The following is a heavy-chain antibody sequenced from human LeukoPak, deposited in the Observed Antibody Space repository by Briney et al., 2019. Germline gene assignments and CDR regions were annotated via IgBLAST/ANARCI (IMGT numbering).Heavy chain of an antibody. CDR3: ASEPQHLERVFDS. CDR2: TYYRSKWYT. J-gene: IGHJ4*02. Sequence: SQTLSLTYVISTHTLSINIAAWACSRQSPSRGLEWLGRTYYRSKWYTDYAQSVRSRMTINPDTSKHHFSLRLTSVTPEDSAVYLCASEPQHLERVFDSWGQGSLVTVSS. V-gene: IGHV6-1*01. CDR1: THTLSINIAA. D-gene: IGHD3-3*01.